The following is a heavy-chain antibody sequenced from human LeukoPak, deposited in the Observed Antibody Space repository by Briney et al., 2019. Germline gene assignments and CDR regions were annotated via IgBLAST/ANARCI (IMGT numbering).Heavy chain of an antibody. CDR2: TSSDGKNK. J-gene: IGHJ4*02. CDR3: ESRGYCSGGNCYTGAF. D-gene: IGHD2-15*01. Sequence: GGSLRLSCAASGFTFSSHPMNWVRQAPGKGLEWVAVTSSDGKNKYYADSVKGRFTISRDNSKNTLYLQMSNLRPEDTAVYYCESRGYCSGGNCYTGAFGGQGTLVIVSS. V-gene: IGHV3-30*04. CDR1: GFTFSSHP.